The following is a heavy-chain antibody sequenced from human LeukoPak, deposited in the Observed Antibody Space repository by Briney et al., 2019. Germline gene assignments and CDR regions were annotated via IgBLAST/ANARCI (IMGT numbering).Heavy chain of an antibody. D-gene: IGHD6-13*01. CDR1: GGSFSGYY. CDR2: INHSGST. V-gene: IGHV4-34*01. Sequence: SETLSLTCAVYGGSFSGYYWSWIRQPPGKGLEWIGEINHSGSTNYNPSLKSRVTISVDASKNQFSLKLSSVTAADTAVYYCARGDSRSWYGSRWSKGNWFDPWGQGTLVTVSS. J-gene: IGHJ5*02. CDR3: ARGDSRSWYGSRWSKGNWFDP.